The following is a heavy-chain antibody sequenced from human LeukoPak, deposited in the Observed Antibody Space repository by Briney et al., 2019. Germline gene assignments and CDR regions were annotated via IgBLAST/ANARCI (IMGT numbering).Heavy chain of an antibody. CDR3: ARDFPYGSGSYWFDP. Sequence: MTSETLSLTCTVSGGSISSYCWSWIRQPAGKGLEWIGRIYTSGSTNYNPSLKSRVTMSVDTSKNQFSLKLSSVTAADTAVYYCARDFPYGSGSYWFDPWGQGTLVTVSS. V-gene: IGHV4-4*07. CDR2: IYTSGST. D-gene: IGHD3-10*01. CDR1: GGSISSYC. J-gene: IGHJ5*02.